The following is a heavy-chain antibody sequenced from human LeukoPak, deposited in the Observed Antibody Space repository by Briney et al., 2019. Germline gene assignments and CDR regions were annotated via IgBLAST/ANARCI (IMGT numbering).Heavy chain of an antibody. CDR2: INQNGGET. CDR1: GFTFSDFW. CDR3: ARDGTAPGLYFDL. Sequence: GGSLRLSCAVSGFTFSDFWMNWVRRSPGKGLEWVASINQNGGETSYVDSVKGRFTISRDNPKNSLYLQMSSLRAEDTAVYYCARDGTAPGLYFDLWGQGTLVTVSS. J-gene: IGHJ4*01. V-gene: IGHV3-7*01. D-gene: IGHD6-13*01.